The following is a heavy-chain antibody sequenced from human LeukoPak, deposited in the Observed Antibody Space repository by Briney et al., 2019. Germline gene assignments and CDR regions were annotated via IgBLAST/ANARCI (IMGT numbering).Heavy chain of an antibody. CDR3: VRDRVVLLWFGELLPYYYFDY. CDR2: INPNSGGT. D-gene: IGHD3-10*01. CDR1: GYTFTGYY. J-gene: IGHJ4*02. V-gene: IGHV1-2*02. Sequence: GASVKVSCKASGYTFTGYYMHWVRQAPGQGLEWMGWINPNSGGTNYAQKFQGRVTMTRDTSISTAYMELSRLRSDDTAVYYCVRDRVVLLWFGELLPYYYFDYWGQGTLVTVSS.